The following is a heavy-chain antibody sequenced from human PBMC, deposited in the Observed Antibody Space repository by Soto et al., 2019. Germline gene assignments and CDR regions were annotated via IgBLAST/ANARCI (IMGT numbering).Heavy chain of an antibody. J-gene: IGHJ6*02. D-gene: IGHD2-15*01. CDR3: AQALASYSYGMDV. Sequence: QVQLVESGGGVVQPGRSLRLSCAASGFTFSSYGMHWVRQAPGKGLEWVAVISYDGSNKYYADSVKGRFTISRDNSKNTLYLQMNSLRAEDTAVYYCAQALASYSYGMDVWGQGTTVTVSS. V-gene: IGHV3-30*18. CDR2: ISYDGSNK. CDR1: GFTFSSYG.